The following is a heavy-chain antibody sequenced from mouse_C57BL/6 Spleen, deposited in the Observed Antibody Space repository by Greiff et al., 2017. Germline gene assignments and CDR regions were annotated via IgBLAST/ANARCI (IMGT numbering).Heavy chain of an antibody. D-gene: IGHD1-1*01. CDR3: ARSYGSTDY. J-gene: IGHJ2*01. CDR1: GYSITSGYY. V-gene: IGHV3-6*01. CDR2: ISYDGSN. Sequence: ESGPGLVKPSQSLSLTCSVTGYSITSGYYWNWIRQFPGNKLEWMGYISYDGSNNYNPSLKNRISLTLDTSKNQFFLKLNSVTTEDTATYYCARSYGSTDYWGQGTTLTVSS.